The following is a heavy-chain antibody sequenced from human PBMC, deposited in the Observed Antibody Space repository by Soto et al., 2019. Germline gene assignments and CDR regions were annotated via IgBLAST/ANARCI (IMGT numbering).Heavy chain of an antibody. V-gene: IGHV4-61*01. Sequence: ETLSLTCTGGFVSSDSHYWSWIRQPPGKGLEWIGYIYYSGTTYYNASLNSRVTISVDTSKNQFSLKLRSVTAADTAVYYCARVTHHYNYAMDVWGQGTTVTVSS. J-gene: IGHJ6*02. CDR2: IYYSGTT. CDR3: ARVTHHYNYAMDV. CDR1: GFVSSDSHY.